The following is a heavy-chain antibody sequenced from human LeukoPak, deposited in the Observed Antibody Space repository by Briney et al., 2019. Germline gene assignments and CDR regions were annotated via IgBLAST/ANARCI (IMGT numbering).Heavy chain of an antibody. J-gene: IGHJ6*03. CDR1: GGSLSSYY. D-gene: IGHD5-18*01. V-gene: IGHV4-59*08. CDR2: IYYSGSA. CDR3: ARQMDTAMVTGRYYYYMDV. Sequence: SETLSLTCTVSGGSLSSYYWSWVRQPPGKGLGWIGHIYYSGSANYNPSLKSRVTISVDTYKIQFSLKLSTVTAADTAVYYCARQMDTAMVTGRYYYYMDVWGKGTTVTVSS.